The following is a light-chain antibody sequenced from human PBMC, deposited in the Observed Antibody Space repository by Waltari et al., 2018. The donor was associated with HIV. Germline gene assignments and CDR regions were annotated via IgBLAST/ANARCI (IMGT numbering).Light chain of an antibody. CDR1: QSLTGTS. CDR3: QQHDTSLYS. J-gene: IGKJ2*03. CDR2: GAS. V-gene: IGKV3-20*01. Sequence: IVLTQSPGTLSLPPGQRATLSCRASQSLTGTSLAWYQQIPGQPPRLLIYGASNRATRIPDRFTAFGSGTDFTLTISELEPADSAIYFCQQHDTSLYSFGQGTRLEIK.